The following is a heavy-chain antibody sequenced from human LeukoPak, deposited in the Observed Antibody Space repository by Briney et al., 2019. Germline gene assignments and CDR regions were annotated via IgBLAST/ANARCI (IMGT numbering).Heavy chain of an antibody. V-gene: IGHV4-38-2*02. CDR1: GYSISSGYY. CDR3: ARGGSSLVSGAFDI. D-gene: IGHD3-22*01. J-gene: IGHJ3*02. CDR2: IYHSGST. Sequence: SETLSLTCTVSGYSISSGYYWGWIRQPPGKGLEWIGSIYHSGSTYYNPSLKSRVTISVDTSKNQFSLKLSSVTAADTAVYYCARGGSSLVSGAFDIWGQGTMVTVSS.